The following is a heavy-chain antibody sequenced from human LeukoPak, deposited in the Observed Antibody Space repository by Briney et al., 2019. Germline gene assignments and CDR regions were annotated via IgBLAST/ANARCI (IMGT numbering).Heavy chain of an antibody. D-gene: IGHD5-18*01. V-gene: IGHV4-31*03. CDR2: IYYSGST. CDR1: GGSISSSSYY. CDR3: ARGPGYSYGSYPTNWFDP. Sequence: SETLSLTCTVSGGSISSSSYYWGWIRQHPGKGLEWIGYIYYSGSTYYNPSLKSRVTISVDTSKNQFSLKLSSVTAADTAVYYCARGPGYSYGSYPTNWFDPWAREPWSPSPQ. J-gene: IGHJ5*02.